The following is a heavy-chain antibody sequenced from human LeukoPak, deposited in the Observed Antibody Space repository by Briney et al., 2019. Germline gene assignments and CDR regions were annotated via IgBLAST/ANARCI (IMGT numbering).Heavy chain of an antibody. CDR3: ARGLGSYYYYYYMDV. CDR2: TYYSGST. V-gene: IGHV4-39*07. CDR1: GGSISSSSYY. J-gene: IGHJ6*03. Sequence: PSETLSLTCTVSGGSISSSSYYWGWIRQPPGKGLEWIGSTYYSGSTYYNPSLKSRVTISVDTSKNQFSLKLSSVTAADTAVYYCARGLGSYYYYYYMDVWGKGTTVTISS. D-gene: IGHD1-26*01.